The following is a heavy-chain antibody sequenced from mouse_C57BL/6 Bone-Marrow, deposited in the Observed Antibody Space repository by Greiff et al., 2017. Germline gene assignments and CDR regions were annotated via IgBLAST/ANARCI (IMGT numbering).Heavy chain of an antibody. CDR1: GFSLTSYA. V-gene: IGHV2-9-1*01. CDR2: IWTGGGT. J-gene: IGHJ1*03. CDR3: ARNSNYYGSSYGYFDV. Sequence: QVQLQQSGPGLVAPSQSLSITCTVSGFSLTSYAISWVRQPPGKGLEWLGVIWTGGGTNYNSALKSRLSISKDNSKSQVFLKMNSLQTDDTARYYCARNSNYYGSSYGYFDVWGTGTTVTVSS. D-gene: IGHD1-1*01.